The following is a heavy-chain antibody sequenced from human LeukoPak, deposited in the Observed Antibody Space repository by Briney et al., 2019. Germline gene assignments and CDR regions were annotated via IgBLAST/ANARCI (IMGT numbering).Heavy chain of an antibody. J-gene: IGHJ4*02. D-gene: IGHD4-17*01. CDR1: GFTFSSYS. V-gene: IGHV3-21*01. Sequence: GGSLRLSCAASGFTFSSYSMNWVRQAPGKGLEWVSSISSSSYIYYAGSVKGRFTISRDNAKNSLYLQMNSLRAEDTAVYYCARAGTVTLLDYWGQGTLVTVSS. CDR3: ARAGTVTLLDY. CDR2: ISSSSYI.